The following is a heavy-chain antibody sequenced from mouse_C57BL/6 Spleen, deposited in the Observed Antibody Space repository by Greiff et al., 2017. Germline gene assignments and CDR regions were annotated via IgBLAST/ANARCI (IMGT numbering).Heavy chain of an antibody. CDR1: GFNIKDYY. V-gene: IGHV14-1*01. D-gene: IGHD2-4*01. Sequence: EVKLMESGAELVRPGASVKLSCTASGFNIKDYYMHWVKQRPEQGLEWIGRIDPEDGDTEYAPKFPGKATMTADTSSNTAYLQLSSLTSEDTAVYYCTTALYYDYVDGNYFDYWGQGTTLTVSS. J-gene: IGHJ2*01. CDR3: TTALYYDYVDGNYFDY. CDR2: IDPEDGDT.